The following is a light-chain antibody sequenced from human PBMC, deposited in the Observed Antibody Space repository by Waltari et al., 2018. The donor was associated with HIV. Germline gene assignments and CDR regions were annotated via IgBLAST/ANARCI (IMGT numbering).Light chain of an antibody. CDR2: DVA. V-gene: IGLV2-14*03. Sequence: QSVLTQPASLSGSPGPSITISCAGSSRDIGAFNYVSWYRHHPGEAPKLIIYDVAKRPSGVSDRFSASKAGEAASLTISGLQAEDEALYYCSSYTITNTWVFGGGTTLTVL. CDR1: SRDIGAFNY. CDR3: SSYTITNTWV. J-gene: IGLJ3*02.